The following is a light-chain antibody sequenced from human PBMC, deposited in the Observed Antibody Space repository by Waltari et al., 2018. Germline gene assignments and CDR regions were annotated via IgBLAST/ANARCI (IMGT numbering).Light chain of an antibody. J-gene: IGLJ3*02. Sequence: QTVVTQEPSLSVSPGGTVTLTCALSSCSISATSYATWYQQTPGQAPRTLVYKANTRSSGVPDRFSGSILENKAALTITGAQADDECDYYCALYMGGGIWVFGGGTKLTVL. CDR3: ALYMGGGIWV. V-gene: IGLV8-61*01. CDR1: SCSISATSY. CDR2: KAN.